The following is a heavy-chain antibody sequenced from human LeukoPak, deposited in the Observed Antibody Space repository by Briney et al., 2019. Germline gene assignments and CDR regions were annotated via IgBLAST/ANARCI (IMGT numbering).Heavy chain of an antibody. CDR2: ISSSGSTI. D-gene: IGHD3-22*01. CDR1: GFTFSSYE. CDR3: ARATLTHYYDSSGYWGRRSGEDAFDI. V-gene: IGHV3-48*03. J-gene: IGHJ3*02. Sequence: PGGPLRLSCAASGFTFSSYEMNWVRQAPGKGLEWVSYISSSGSTIYYADSVKGRFTISRDNAKNSLYLQMNSLRAEDTAVYYCARATLTHYYDSSGYWGRRSGEDAFDIWGQGTMVTVSS.